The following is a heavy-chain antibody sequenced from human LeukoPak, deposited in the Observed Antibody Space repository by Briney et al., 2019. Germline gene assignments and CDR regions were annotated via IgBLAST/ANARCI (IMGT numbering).Heavy chain of an antibody. Sequence: SQTLSLTCTVSGGSISSGSYYWSWIRQPAGKGLEWIGRIYTSGSTNYNPSLKSRVTISVDTSKNQFSLKLSSVTAADTAVYYCARSSAMIVVVIGFDYWGQGTLVTVSS. CDR1: GGSISSGSYY. CDR3: ARSSAMIVVVIGFDY. V-gene: IGHV4-61*02. J-gene: IGHJ4*02. D-gene: IGHD3-22*01. CDR2: IYTSGST.